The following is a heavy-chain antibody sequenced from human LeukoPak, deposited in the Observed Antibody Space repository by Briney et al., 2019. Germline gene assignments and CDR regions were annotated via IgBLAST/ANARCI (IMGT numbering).Heavy chain of an antibody. V-gene: IGHV1-58*01. CDR3: AADPVTTLFFYYYGMDV. Sequence: ASVKVSCKASGFTFTSSAVQWVRQARGQRLEWIGWIVVGSGNTNYAQKFQERVTITRDMSTSTAYMELSSLRSEDTAVYYCAADPVTTLFFYYYGMDVWGQGTTVTVSS. CDR2: IVVGSGNT. J-gene: IGHJ6*02. D-gene: IGHD4-11*01. CDR1: GFTFTSSA.